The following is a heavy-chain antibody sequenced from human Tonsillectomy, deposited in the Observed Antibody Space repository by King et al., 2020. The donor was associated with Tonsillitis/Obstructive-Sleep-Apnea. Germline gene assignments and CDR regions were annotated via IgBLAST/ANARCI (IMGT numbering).Heavy chain of an antibody. Sequence: VQLVESGGGLIQPGGSLRLSCAASGLTVSSNYMSWVRQAPGKGLEWVSVIYIGGSTYYADSVKGRFTISRDDSKNTMYLQMKSLRAEDTAVYYCAKNSAHDFGDYFDYWGQGTLVTVSS. V-gene: IGHV3-53*01. J-gene: IGHJ4*02. CDR2: IYIGGST. CDR3: AKNSAHDFGDYFDY. CDR1: GLTVSSNY. D-gene: IGHD4-17*01.